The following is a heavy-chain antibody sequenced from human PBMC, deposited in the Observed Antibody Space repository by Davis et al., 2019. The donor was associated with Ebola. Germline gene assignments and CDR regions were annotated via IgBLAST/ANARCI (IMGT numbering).Heavy chain of an antibody. CDR2: IGNSGIT. Sequence: GGSLRLSCAASGFTFSSDSFNWVRQAPGKGLEWVSYIGNSGITNYADSVKGRFTISRDNANKSVYLQMNSLRDGDTALYYCARDSWLTGTGSGFDPWGQGTLVTVSS. D-gene: IGHD1-7*01. CDR3: ARDSWLTGTGSGFDP. CDR1: GFTFSSDS. J-gene: IGHJ5*02. V-gene: IGHV3-48*02.